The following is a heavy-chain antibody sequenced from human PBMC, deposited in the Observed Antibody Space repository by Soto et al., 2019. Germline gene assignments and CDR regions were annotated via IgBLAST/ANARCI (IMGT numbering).Heavy chain of an antibody. CDR2: IYYSGST. D-gene: IGHD5-18*01. CDR3: ARSPPGTAMVIVAY. CDR1: GGSISSGGYS. J-gene: IGHJ4*02. Sequence: SETLSLTCAVSGGSISSGGYSWGWIRQPPGKGLEWIGSIYYSGSTYYNPSLKSRVTISVDTSKNQFSLKLSSVTAADTAVYYCARSPPGTAMVIVAYWGQGTLVTVS. V-gene: IGHV4-39*01.